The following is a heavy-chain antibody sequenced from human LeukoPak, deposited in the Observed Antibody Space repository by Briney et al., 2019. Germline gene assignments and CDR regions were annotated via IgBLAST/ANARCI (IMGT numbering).Heavy chain of an antibody. V-gene: IGHV4-61*02. J-gene: IGHJ4*02. CDR2: VHASGST. Sequence: PSETLSLTCTVSGDSTSSGTNYWSWIRQPAGKGLEWIGRVHASGSTNYNPSLKGRVTISVDTSKNQLSLRLSSVSAADTALYFCARDDRIVKGFDYWGQGTLVTVSS. D-gene: IGHD2-15*01. CDR3: ARDDRIVKGFDY. CDR1: GDSTSSGTNY.